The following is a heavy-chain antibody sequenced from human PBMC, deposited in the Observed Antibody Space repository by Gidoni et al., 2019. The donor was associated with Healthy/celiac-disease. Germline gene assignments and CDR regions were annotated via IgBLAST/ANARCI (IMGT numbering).Heavy chain of an antibody. Sequence: EVQLVESGGGLVKPGGSLRLSCAASGFTFSSYSMTWVRQAPGKGLEWVSSISSSSSYIYYADSVKGRFTISRDNAKNSLYLQMNSLRAEDTAVYYCARESLGATYYYDSSGYYMDVWGKGTTVTVSS. D-gene: IGHD3-22*01. J-gene: IGHJ6*03. CDR3: ARESLGATYYYDSSGYYMDV. CDR1: GFTFSSYS. V-gene: IGHV3-21*01. CDR2: ISSSSSYI.